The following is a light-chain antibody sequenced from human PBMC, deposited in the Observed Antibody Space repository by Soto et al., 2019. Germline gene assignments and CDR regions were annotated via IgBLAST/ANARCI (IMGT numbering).Light chain of an antibody. CDR2: TAS. CDR3: QQSYNTPRT. V-gene: IGKV1-39*01. J-gene: IGKJ1*01. CDR1: QPISDY. Sequence: IQMTQAPSSLSASVGDRVTITCRTSQPISDYLNWYQQKPGKAPSLLIYTASNLQTGVPSRFSGSRSATHFTLTLSSLPPEDFATYYCQQSYNTPRTFGQGTKVDIK.